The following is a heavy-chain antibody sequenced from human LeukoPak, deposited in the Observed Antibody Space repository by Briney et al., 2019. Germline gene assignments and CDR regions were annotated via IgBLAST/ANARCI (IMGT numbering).Heavy chain of an antibody. CDR2: IKQDGSEK. CDR1: GFTFSSYW. CDR3: ARIAAAGTADY. V-gene: IGHV3-7*01. D-gene: IGHD6-13*01. Sequence: GGSLRLSCAAYGFTFSSYWMSWVRQAPGKGLEWVANIKQDGSEKYYVDSVKGRFTISRDNAKNSLYLQMNSLRAEDTAAYYCARIAAAGTADYWGQGTLVTVSS. J-gene: IGHJ4*02.